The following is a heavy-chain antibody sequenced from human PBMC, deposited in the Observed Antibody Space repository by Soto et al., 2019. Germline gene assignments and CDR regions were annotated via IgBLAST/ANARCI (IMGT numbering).Heavy chain of an antibody. CDR3: ATAIAAAGFFDY. J-gene: IGHJ4*02. D-gene: IGHD6-13*01. CDR1: GFTFSSYG. CDR2: IWYDGSNK. V-gene: IGHV3-33*01. Sequence: QVQLVESGGGVVQPGRSLRLSCAASGFTFSSYGMHWVRQAPGKGLEWVAVIWYDGSNKYYADSVKGRFTISRDNSKNPLYLQMNSLRAEDTAVYYCATAIAAAGFFDYWGQGTLVTVSS.